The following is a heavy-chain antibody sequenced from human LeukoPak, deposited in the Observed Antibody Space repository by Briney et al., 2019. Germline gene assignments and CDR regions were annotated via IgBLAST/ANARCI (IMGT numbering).Heavy chain of an antibody. CDR2: ISSSSSYI. V-gene: IGHV3-21*01. CDR1: GFTFSSYS. CDR3: ARDRFITMVREPNWFDP. Sequence: GGSLRLSCAASGFTFSSYSMNWVRQAPGKGLEWVSSISSSSSYIYYADSVKGRFTISRDNAKNSLYLQMKSLRAEDTAVYYCARDRFITMVREPNWFDPWGQGTLVTVSS. J-gene: IGHJ5*02. D-gene: IGHD3-10*01.